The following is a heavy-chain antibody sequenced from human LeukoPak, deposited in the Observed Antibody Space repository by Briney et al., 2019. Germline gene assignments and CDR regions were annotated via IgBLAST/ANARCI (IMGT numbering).Heavy chain of an antibody. V-gene: IGHV3-23*01. J-gene: IGHJ3*01. CDR3: ARCTASCYANAFDV. Sequence: LSLTCVVSGDSIIRGGYCWSWIRQAPGKGLEWVSAINGGGDATEYADSVKGRFTISRDNSKNTLYLQMNSLRPDDTAVYYCARCTASCYANAFDVWGQGTLLTVSS. CDR1: GDSIIRGGYC. CDR2: INGGGDAT. D-gene: IGHD2-2*01.